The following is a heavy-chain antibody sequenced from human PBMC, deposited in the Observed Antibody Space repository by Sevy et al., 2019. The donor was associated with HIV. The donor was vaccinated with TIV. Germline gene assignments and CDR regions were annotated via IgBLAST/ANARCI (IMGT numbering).Heavy chain of an antibody. CDR3: ARLGAYCSSTSCYFDY. J-gene: IGHJ4*02. CDR2: IYYSGST. Sequence: SETLSLTCTVSGGSISSYYWSWIRQPPGKGLEWIGYIYYSGSTNYNPSLKSRVTISVDTSKNQFSLKLGSVTAADTAVYYCARLGAYCSSTSCYFDYWGQGTLVTVSS. V-gene: IGHV4-59*01. CDR1: GGSISSYY. D-gene: IGHD2-2*01.